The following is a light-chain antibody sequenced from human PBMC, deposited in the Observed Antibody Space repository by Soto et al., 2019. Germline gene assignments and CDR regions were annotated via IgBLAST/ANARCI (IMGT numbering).Light chain of an antibody. CDR1: QSISSY. CDR2: AAS. Sequence: DIQMTQSPSSLSASVGDRVTITCRASQSISSYLNWYQQKPGKAPKLLIYAASSLQSGVPSRFSGSGSGTDFTLTISSLQPDDFATYYCQQYHTYRTFGQGTKVEIK. V-gene: IGKV1-39*01. J-gene: IGKJ1*01. CDR3: QQYHTYRT.